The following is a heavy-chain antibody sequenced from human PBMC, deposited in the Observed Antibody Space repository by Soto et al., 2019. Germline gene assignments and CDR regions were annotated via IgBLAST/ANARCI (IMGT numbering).Heavy chain of an antibody. V-gene: IGHV1-18*01. CDR2: ISAYNGNT. CDR1: GYTFTSYG. D-gene: IGHD6-13*01. CDR3: AREWYSSSWYEGYFDY. Sequence: ASVKVSCKASGYTFTSYGISWVRQAPGQGLEWMGWISAYNGNTNYAQKLQGRVTMTTDTSTSTAYMELRSLRSDDTAVDYCAREWYSSSWYEGYFDYWGQGTLVTVSS. J-gene: IGHJ4*02.